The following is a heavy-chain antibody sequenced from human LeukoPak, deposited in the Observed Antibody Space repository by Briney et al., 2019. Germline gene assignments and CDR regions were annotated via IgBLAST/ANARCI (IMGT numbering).Heavy chain of an antibody. CDR1: GGTFSSYA. V-gene: IGHV1-69*05. CDR3: ARENYDSSGYFVFDY. CDR2: IIPIFGTA. J-gene: IGHJ4*02. D-gene: IGHD3-22*01. Sequence: GASVKVSCKASGGTFSSYAISWVRQAPGQGLEWMGGIIPIFGTANYAQKFQGRVTITTDESTSTAYMELSSLRSEDTAVYYCARENYDSSGYFVFDYWGQGTLVTVSS.